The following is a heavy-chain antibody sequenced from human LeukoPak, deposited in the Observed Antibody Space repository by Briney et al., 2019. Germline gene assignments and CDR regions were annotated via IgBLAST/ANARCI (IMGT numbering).Heavy chain of an antibody. J-gene: IGHJ5*02. Sequence: SETLSLTCTVSGGSISSYYLSWIRQPPGKGLEWIGYIYYSGSTKYYPSLKSRVTILADKSKNQFSLKLSSVTAADTAVYDCAREYCSSTSCYINWFDPWGKGPVLTVSS. CDR2: IYYSGST. V-gene: IGHV4-59*01. D-gene: IGHD2-2*02. CDR3: AREYCSSTSCYINWFDP. CDR1: GGSISSYY.